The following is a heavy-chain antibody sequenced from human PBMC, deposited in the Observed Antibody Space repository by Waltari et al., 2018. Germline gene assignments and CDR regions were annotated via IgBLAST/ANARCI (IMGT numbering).Heavy chain of an antibody. V-gene: IGHV3-30*18. J-gene: IGHJ4*02. D-gene: IGHD6-19*01. CDR2: ISYDGSNK. CDR1: GFTFRSYG. Sequence: QVQLVESGGGVVQPGRSLRLSCAASGFTFRSYGMQWVRQAPGKGREWVAVISYDGSNKNYADSVKGRFTISRDNSKNTLYLQMNSLIVEDTAVYYCAKDLDMAVPSAFDYWGQGTLVTVSS. CDR3: AKDLDMAVPSAFDY.